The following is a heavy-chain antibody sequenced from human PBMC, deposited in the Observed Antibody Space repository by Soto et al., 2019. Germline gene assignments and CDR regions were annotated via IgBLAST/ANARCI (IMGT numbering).Heavy chain of an antibody. CDR2: IYYSGST. CDR1: GGSISSYY. CDR3: ARAGYSYGTGYYFDY. D-gene: IGHD5-18*01. V-gene: IGHV4-59*01. Sequence: SETLSLTCTVSGGSISSYYWSWIRQPPGKGLDWIGYIYYSGSTYYNPSLKSRVTISVDTSKNQFSLKLSSVTAADTAVYYCARAGYSYGTGYYFDYWGQGTLVTVSS. J-gene: IGHJ4*02.